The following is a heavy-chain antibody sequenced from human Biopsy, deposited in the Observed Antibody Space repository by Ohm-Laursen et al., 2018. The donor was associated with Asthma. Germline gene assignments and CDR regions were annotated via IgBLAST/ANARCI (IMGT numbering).Heavy chain of an antibody. Sequence: SLRLSCAATGFTFGDYCMSWVRQVPGQGLEWVANIKHDGSEKNHVDSLKGRFTISRDNAKNSLYLQMNSLRGEDTAVYYCARFKRGYSYGYAGVFDYWGQGTLVTVSS. D-gene: IGHD5-18*01. V-gene: IGHV3-7*01. J-gene: IGHJ4*02. CDR1: GFTFGDYC. CDR3: ARFKRGYSYGYAGVFDY. CDR2: IKHDGSEK.